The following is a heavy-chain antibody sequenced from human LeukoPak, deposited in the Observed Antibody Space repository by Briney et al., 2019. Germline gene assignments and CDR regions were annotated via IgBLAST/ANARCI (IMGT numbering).Heavy chain of an antibody. J-gene: IGHJ6*02. V-gene: IGHV4-59*01. CDR2: INYRGRP. CDR3: ARRYPLWDFYGLDV. CDR1: GDSISSYY. D-gene: IGHD5-18*01. Sequence: SETLSLTCTVSGDSISSYYWIWIRQLRQPPGKGLEWIGNINYRGRPNYNPSLKSRVTMSVDSSKNQFYLKLSSVTAADTAVYYCARRYPLWDFYGLDVWGQGTTVTVSS.